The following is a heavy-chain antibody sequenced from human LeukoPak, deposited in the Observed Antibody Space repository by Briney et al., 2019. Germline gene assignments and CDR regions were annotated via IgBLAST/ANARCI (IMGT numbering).Heavy chain of an antibody. V-gene: IGHV3-53*01. CDR3: AKMDSDHYIDF. Sequence: GGSLRLSCAAPGFIVSSTYMNWVRQAPGKGLEWISVIKSGGTTYYADSVKGRFTISRDDSKNMLFLHMNSLRAEDTAVYYCAKMDSDHYIDFWGQGTLVSISS. CDR1: GFIVSSTY. D-gene: IGHD3/OR15-3a*01. CDR2: IKSGGTT. J-gene: IGHJ4*02.